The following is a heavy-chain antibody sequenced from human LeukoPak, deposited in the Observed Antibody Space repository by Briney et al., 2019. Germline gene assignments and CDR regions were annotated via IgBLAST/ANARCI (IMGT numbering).Heavy chain of an antibody. CDR2: ISAYNGNT. CDR3: ESDGRYFDWLGYYYYYYMDV. Sequence: ASVKVSCKASGYTFTSYGISWVRQAPGQGLEWIGWISAYNGNTNYAQKLQGRVTMTAYTATSTAYMELRSLRSDDTDVYYCESDGRYFDWLGYYYYYYMDVWGKGTTVTISS. J-gene: IGHJ6*03. CDR1: GYTFTSYG. D-gene: IGHD3-9*01. V-gene: IGHV1-18*01.